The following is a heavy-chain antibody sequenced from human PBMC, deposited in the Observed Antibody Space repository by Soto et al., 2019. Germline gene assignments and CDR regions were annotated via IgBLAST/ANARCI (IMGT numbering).Heavy chain of an antibody. CDR1: GGSISSSSYY. V-gene: IGHV4-39*01. D-gene: IGHD6-13*01. Sequence: QLQLQESGPGLVKPSETLSLTCTVSGGSISSSSYYWGWIRQPPGKGLEWIGSIYYSGSTYYNPSLKSRVTISVDTSKNQFSLKLSSVTAADTAVYYCASAIDGSSSWSPYYYYYYMDVWGKGTTVTVSS. CDR3: ASAIDGSSSWSPYYYYYYMDV. J-gene: IGHJ6*03. CDR2: IYYSGST.